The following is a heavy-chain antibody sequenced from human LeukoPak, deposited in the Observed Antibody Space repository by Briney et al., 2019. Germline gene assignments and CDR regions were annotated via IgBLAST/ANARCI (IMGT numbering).Heavy chain of an antibody. CDR1: GYTFTGYY. V-gene: IGHV1-2*02. CDR3: ARDLEYSSSFGWFDP. Sequence: GASVKVSCKASGYTFTGYYMHWVRQAPGQGLEWMGWINPNSGGTNYAQKFQGRVTMTRDTSISTAYMELSRLRSDDTAVYYCARDLEYSSSFGWFDPWGQGTLVTVSS. CDR2: INPNSGGT. J-gene: IGHJ5*02. D-gene: IGHD6-13*01.